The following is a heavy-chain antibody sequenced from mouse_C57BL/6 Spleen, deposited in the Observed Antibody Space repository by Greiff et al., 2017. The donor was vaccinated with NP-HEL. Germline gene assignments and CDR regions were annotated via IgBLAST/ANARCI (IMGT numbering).Heavy chain of an antibody. CDR1: GYSFTDYN. CDR3: ARAEAGDGYYGFAY. V-gene: IGHV1-39*01. Sequence: LVESGPELVKPGASVKISCKASGYSFTDYNMNWVKQSNGKSLEWIGVINPNYGTISYNQKFKGKATLTVDQSSSTAYMQLNSLTSEDSAVYYCARAEAGDGYYGFAYWGQGTLVTVSA. D-gene: IGHD2-3*01. J-gene: IGHJ3*01. CDR2: INPNYGTI.